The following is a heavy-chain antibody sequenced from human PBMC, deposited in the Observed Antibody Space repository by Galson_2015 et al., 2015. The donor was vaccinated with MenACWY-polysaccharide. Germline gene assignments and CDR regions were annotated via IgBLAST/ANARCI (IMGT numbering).Heavy chain of an antibody. V-gene: IGHV3-74*01. CDR1: GFSFNTYW. CDR2: INADGSAT. J-gene: IGHJ5*01. Sequence: SLRLSCAASGFSFNTYWMHWVRHAPGKGLVWVSRINADGSATGYADSVRGRFTISRDNAKNTLYLEMNSLRAEDTAVYYCTKAGAKYCSGSSCYFNWFDYWGQGTLVTVSS. CDR3: TKAGAKYCSGSSCYFNWFDY. D-gene: IGHD2-15*01.